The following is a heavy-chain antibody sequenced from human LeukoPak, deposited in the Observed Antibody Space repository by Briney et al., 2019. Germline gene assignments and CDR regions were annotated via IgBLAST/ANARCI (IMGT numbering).Heavy chain of an antibody. D-gene: IGHD5/OR15-5a*01. CDR1: GFTFSSYS. Sequence: PGGSLRLSCAASGFTFSSYSMNWVRQAPGKGLEWVSYISSSSNTIYYADSVKGRFTISRDISKNSLYVQMNGLRAEDTAVYYCARMSGVWTFDYWGQGTPVTVSS. J-gene: IGHJ4*02. CDR2: ISSSSNTI. V-gene: IGHV3-48*01. CDR3: ARMSGVWTFDY.